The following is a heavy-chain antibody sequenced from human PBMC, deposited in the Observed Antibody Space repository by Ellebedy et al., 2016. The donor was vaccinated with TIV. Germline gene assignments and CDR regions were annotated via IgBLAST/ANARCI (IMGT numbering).Heavy chain of an antibody. V-gene: IGHV4-59*12. J-gene: IGHJ2*01. CDR2: IYYSGST. CDR1: GGTISRYY. D-gene: IGHD3-3*01. CDR3: ARAPYDVYRYFHL. Sequence: MPSETLSLTCTVSGGTISRYYWGWIRQPPGKGLEWIGYIYYSGSTKYNPSLKSRVTISVDTSKNQFSLKLSSVTAADTAVYFCARAPYDVYRYFHLWGRGTLVAVSS.